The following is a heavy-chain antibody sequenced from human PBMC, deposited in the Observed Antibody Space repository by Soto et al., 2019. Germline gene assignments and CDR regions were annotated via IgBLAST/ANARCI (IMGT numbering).Heavy chain of an antibody. CDR1: GVTISDYY. CDR3: ARERIVLMVSRNAFDL. Sequence: GGSLRLSCAASGVTISDYYMSWIRQAPGNELEWVSYISGSSSYTKYADTVKGRLTIPSDEAENSLYLQMGSLRAEDTAVNYGARERIVLMVSRNAFDLWGQGTMVTVSS. J-gene: IGHJ3*01. D-gene: IGHD2-8*01. V-gene: IGHV3-11*06. CDR2: ISGSSSYT.